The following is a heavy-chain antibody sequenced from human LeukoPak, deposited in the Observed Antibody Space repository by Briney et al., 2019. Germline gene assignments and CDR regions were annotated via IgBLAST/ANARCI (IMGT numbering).Heavy chain of an antibody. Sequence: PGGSLRLSCAASGFTFSSYEMNWVRQAPGKGLEWVSYISSSGSIIYYADSVKGRFTISRDNAKNSLYLQMNSLRAEDTAVYYCARAGGDLVTSSYYFDYWGQGTLVTVSS. J-gene: IGHJ4*02. V-gene: IGHV3-48*03. CDR2: ISSSGSII. D-gene: IGHD4-23*01. CDR1: GFTFSSYE. CDR3: ARAGGDLVTSSYYFDY.